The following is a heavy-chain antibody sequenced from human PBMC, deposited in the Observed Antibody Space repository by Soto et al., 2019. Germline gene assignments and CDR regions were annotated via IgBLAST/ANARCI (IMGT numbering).Heavy chain of an antibody. V-gene: IGHV4-61*01. Sequence: QVQLQESGPGLVKPSETLSLTCTVSGGSVSSGSYYWSWIRQPPGKGLEWIGYIYSSGSTSYNPSLMSRVTISVDTSKNQFSLKLSSVTAADTAVYYCARDGDGYNYWGQGTPVTVSS. D-gene: IGHD5-12*01. CDR3: ARDGDGYNY. CDR1: GGSVSSGSYY. J-gene: IGHJ4*02. CDR2: IYSSGST.